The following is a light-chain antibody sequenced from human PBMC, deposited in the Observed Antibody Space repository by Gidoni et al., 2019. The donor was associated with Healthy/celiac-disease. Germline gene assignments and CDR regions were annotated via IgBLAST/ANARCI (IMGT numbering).Light chain of an antibody. J-gene: IGKJ3*01. CDR1: QDISNY. CDR2: DAP. Sequence: DIQMTQSPSSLSASVGDRVTITSQASQDISNYLNWYQQKRGKAPKLLMYDAPNVETRVPSRFSGSGSGTDFTFTISSLQQEDIATYYCQRYDNLPCTFGHGTKVEIK. V-gene: IGKV1-33*01. CDR3: QRYDNLPCT.